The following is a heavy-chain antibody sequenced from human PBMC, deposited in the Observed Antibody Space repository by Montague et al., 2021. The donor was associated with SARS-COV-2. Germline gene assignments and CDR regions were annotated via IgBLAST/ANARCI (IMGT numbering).Heavy chain of an antibody. J-gene: IGHJ6*02. CDR1: GDSISNYS. CDR2: IYFSGST. V-gene: IGHV4-59*08. D-gene: IGHD4-11*01. Sequence: SETLSLTCSVSGDSISNYSCSWIRHPQRTGMEWIGYIYFSGSTNYNHSLTSRVTISVDTSKNQVSLKLTSVSAAATAVDYCARHLRVTTVTSHMYHYAMDVWGQGTTVTVSS. CDR3: ARHLRVTTVTSHMYHYAMDV.